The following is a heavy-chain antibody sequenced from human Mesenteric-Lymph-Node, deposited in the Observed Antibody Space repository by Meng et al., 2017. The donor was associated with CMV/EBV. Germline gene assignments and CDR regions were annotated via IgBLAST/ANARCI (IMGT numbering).Heavy chain of an antibody. CDR1: GFTFSSYS. D-gene: IGHD5-24*01. Sequence: LSLTGAVSGFTFSSYSMNWVRQAPGKGLEWVSAISSSSSHIYYADSVKGRFTISRDNAKNSLYLQMNSLRAEDTAVYYCARGGATGGRYFDLWGRGTLVTVSS. J-gene: IGHJ2*01. CDR3: ARGGATGGRYFDL. CDR2: ISSSSSHI. V-gene: IGHV3-21*01.